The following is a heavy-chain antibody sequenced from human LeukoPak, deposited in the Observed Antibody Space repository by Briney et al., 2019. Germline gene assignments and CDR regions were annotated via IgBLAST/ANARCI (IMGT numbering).Heavy chain of an antibody. CDR2: IRQDGSEK. CDR1: GFTFSNYW. Sequence: SGGSLRLSCAASGFTFSNYWMTWVRQAPGRGLEWVANIRQDGSEKYYVDSVKGRFTISRDNAKNSLYLQMNSLRAEDTAVYYCARARSSGWGKRPYSGMDVWGQGTTVTVSS. J-gene: IGHJ6*02. CDR3: ARARSSGWGKRPYSGMDV. V-gene: IGHV3-7*05. D-gene: IGHD6-19*01.